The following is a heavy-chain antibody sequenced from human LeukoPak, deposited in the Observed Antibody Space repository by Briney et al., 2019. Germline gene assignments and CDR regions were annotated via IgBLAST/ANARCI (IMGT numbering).Heavy chain of an antibody. CDR1: GGSISSYY. CDR2: IYYSGST. J-gene: IGHJ3*02. D-gene: IGHD3-22*01. CDR3: ARSYDSSGYYYVRAFDI. Sequence: SETLSLTCTVSGGSISSYYWSWIRQPPGKGLEWIGYIYYSGSTNYNPSLKSRVTISVDTSKNQFPLKLSSVTAADTAVYYCARSYDSSGYYYVRAFDIWGQGTMVTVSS. V-gene: IGHV4-59*01.